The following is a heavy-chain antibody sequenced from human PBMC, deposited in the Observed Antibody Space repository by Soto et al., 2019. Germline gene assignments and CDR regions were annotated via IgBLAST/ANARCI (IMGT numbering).Heavy chain of an antibody. CDR3: AREGNDFWSGYYTGPTLRDYYGMDV. J-gene: IGHJ6*02. CDR1: GYTFTSYG. Sequence: QVQLVQSGAEVKKPGASVKVSCKASGYTFTSYGISWVRQAPGQGLEWMGWISAYNGNTNYAQKLQGRVTMTTDTSTSTADMELRSLRSDDTAVYYCAREGNDFWSGYYTGPTLRDYYGMDVWGQGTTVTVSS. D-gene: IGHD3-3*01. CDR2: ISAYNGNT. V-gene: IGHV1-18*01.